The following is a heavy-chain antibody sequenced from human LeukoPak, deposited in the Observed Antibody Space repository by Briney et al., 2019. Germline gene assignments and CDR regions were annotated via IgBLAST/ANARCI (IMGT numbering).Heavy chain of an antibody. CDR2: INAGNGNT. CDR3: ARGRRGHSGSYYYYFDY. D-gene: IGHD1-26*01. CDR1: GYTFTSYA. V-gene: IGHV1-3*01. Sequence: ASVKVSCKASGYTFTSYAMHWVRQAPGQRLEWMGWINAGNGNTKYSQKFQGRVTITRDTSASTAYMELSSLRSEDTAVYYCARGRRGHSGSYYYYFDYWGQGTLVTVSS. J-gene: IGHJ4*02.